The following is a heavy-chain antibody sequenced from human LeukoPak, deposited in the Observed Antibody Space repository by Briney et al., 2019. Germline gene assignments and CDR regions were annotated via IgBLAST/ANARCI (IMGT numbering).Heavy chain of an antibody. CDR1: GYTFTGYY. Sequence: ASVKVSCKASGYTFTGYYMHWVRQAPGQGLEWMGWINPNSGGTNYAQKFQSRVTMTRDTSISTAYMELSRLRSDDTAVYYCARARTYCSGGSCYLLDPWGQGTLVTVSS. CDR3: ARARTYCSGGSCYLLDP. V-gene: IGHV1-2*02. D-gene: IGHD2-15*01. CDR2: INPNSGGT. J-gene: IGHJ5*02.